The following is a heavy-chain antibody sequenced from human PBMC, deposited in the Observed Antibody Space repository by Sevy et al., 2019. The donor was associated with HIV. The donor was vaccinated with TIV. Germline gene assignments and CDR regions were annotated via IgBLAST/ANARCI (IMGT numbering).Heavy chain of an antibody. Sequence: GGSLRLSCAASGFSFGSYSMNWVRQAPGQGLEWVSYISTRSKTIYYADSVKGRFTISSDNAKNSLYLQMNSLSAEDTAVYYCATCYYGSGTSTYHYYGMDVWGQGTTVTVSS. CDR3: ATCYYGSGTSTYHYYGMDV. CDR2: ISTRSKTI. J-gene: IGHJ6*02. CDR1: GFSFGSYS. V-gene: IGHV3-48*01. D-gene: IGHD3-10*01.